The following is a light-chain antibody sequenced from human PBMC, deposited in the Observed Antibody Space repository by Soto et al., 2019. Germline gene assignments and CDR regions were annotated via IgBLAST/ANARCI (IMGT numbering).Light chain of an antibody. CDR2: AAS. J-gene: IGKJ3*01. V-gene: IGKV1-27*01. CDR3: QKYSSVPV. CDR1: QGIRNF. Sequence: DIQMTQSPTSLSASVGDRVTITCRASQGIRNFVAWYQQKPGKAPKLLIYAASTLQSGVPSGFSGSGSGTDFTLTINSLQPEHVATYSCQKYSSVPVFGPGTKV.